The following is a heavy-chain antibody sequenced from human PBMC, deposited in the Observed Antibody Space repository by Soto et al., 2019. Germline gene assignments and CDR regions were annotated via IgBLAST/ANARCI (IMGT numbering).Heavy chain of an antibody. CDR2: IIPIFGTA. Sequence: QVQLVQSGAEVKKPGSSVKVSCKASGGTFSSYAISWVRQAPGQGLEWMGGIIPIFGTANYAQKFQGRVTITADESTSTAYMELSSLRSEDTAVYYCARPPGIAAAGTYSYYYYGMDVWGQGTTVTVSS. CDR3: ARPPGIAAAGTYSYYYYGMDV. V-gene: IGHV1-69*12. D-gene: IGHD6-13*01. J-gene: IGHJ6*02. CDR1: GGTFSSYA.